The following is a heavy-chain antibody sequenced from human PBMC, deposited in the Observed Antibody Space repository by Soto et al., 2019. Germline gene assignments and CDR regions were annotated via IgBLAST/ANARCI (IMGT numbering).Heavy chain of an antibody. J-gene: IGHJ5*02. V-gene: IGHV1-8*01. D-gene: IGHD3-3*01. CDR2: MNPNSGNT. Sequence: GASVKVSCKASGYTFTSYDINWVRQATGQGLEWMGWMNPNSGNTGYAQKFQGRVTMTRNTSISTAYMELSSLRSEDTAVYYCARGRYYDFWSGSNWFDTWGQGTLVTVSS. CDR1: GYTFTSYD. CDR3: ARGRYYDFWSGSNWFDT.